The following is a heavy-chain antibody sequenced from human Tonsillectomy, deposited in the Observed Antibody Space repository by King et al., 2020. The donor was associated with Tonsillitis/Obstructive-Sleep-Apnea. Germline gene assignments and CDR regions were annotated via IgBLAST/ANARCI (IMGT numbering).Heavy chain of an antibody. J-gene: IGHJ1*01. V-gene: IGHV3-30*04. D-gene: IGHD2-8*01. CDR1: GFTFSSYA. Sequence: VQLVESGGGVVQPGRSLRLSCAASGFTFSSYAMHWVRQAPGKGLEWVTVISFDGINKYYADSVTGRITISRDNSNNTLYLQINSLRAEDTAVYYCAGDRAPHCVKGVCDDFQHWGQGTLVTVSS. CDR2: ISFDGINK. CDR3: AGDRAPHCVKGVCDDFQH.